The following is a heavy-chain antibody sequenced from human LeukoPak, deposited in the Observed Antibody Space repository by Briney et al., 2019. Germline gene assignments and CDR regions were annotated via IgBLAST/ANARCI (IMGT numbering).Heavy chain of an antibody. CDR3: ARENSGSYYQFDC. J-gene: IGHJ4*02. CDR1: GFTFSSYW. V-gene: IGHV3-7*01. D-gene: IGHD1-26*01. CDR2: IKQDGSEK. Sequence: GGSLRLSCAASGFTFSSYWMNWVRQAPGKRLEWVANIKQDGSEKYYVDSVKGRFTISRDNANNSLYLQMNSLRPEDTAVYYCARENSGSYYQFDCWGQGTLVTVSS.